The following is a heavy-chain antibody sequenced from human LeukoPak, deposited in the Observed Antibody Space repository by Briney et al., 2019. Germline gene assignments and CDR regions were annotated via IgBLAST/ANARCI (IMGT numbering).Heavy chain of an antibody. CDR3: ARGRQYSSGWYRSIAKLFDY. V-gene: IGHV4-4*02. CDR1: GGSISSSNW. Sequence: PSETLSLTCAVSGGSISSSNWWSWVRQPPGKGLEWIGEIYHSGSTNYNPSLKSRVTISVDTSKNQFSLKLSSVTAADTAVYYCARGRQYSSGWYRSIAKLFDYWGQGTLVTVSS. J-gene: IGHJ4*02. CDR2: IYHSGST. D-gene: IGHD6-19*01.